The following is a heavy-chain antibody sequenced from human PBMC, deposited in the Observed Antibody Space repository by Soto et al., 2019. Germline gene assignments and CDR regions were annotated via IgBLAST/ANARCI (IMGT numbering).Heavy chain of an antibody. CDR1: GGSITNSGYY. Sequence: PSETLSLTCNVSGGSITNSGYYWGWIRQPPGKGLEWIGSIYYSGSTYYSPSLKSRVTISVDTSKNQFSLNLTSVTAADTAVYFCARQEDSSTYYRAYYLDYWGQGTLVTVSS. CDR3: ARQEDSSTYYRAYYLDY. J-gene: IGHJ4*02. CDR2: IYYSGST. D-gene: IGHD6-19*01. V-gene: IGHV4-39*01.